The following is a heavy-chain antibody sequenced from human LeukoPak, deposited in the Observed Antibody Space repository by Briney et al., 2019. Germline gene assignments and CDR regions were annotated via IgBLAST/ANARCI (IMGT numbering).Heavy chain of an antibody. CDR1: GYTFSSYG. D-gene: IGHD2-2*01. J-gene: IGHJ4*02. CDR2: ISADKGNT. CDR3: ARDCSSATCHLPY. Sequence: ASVKVSCKTSGYTFSSYGITWVRQAPGQGLEWMGWISADKGNTNYAQRLQDRVTMTTDRSTSTAYMELRSLTSDDTALYYCARDCSSATCHLPYWGQGTLVSVSS. V-gene: IGHV1-18*01.